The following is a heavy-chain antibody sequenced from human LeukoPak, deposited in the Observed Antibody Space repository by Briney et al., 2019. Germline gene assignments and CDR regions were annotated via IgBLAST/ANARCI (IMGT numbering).Heavy chain of an antibody. V-gene: IGHV1-2*02. J-gene: IGHJ4*02. D-gene: IGHD3-10*01. CDR3: ARVRGYYYGSGSYYTPRLFDY. CDR2: INPNSGGT. Sequence: GASVKVSCKASGYTFTGYYMHWVRQAPGQGLEWMGWINPNSGGTNYAQKFQGRVTMTRDTSISTAYMELSRLRSDDTAVYYCARVRGYYYGSGSYYTPRLFDYWGQGTLVTVSS. CDR1: GYTFTGYY.